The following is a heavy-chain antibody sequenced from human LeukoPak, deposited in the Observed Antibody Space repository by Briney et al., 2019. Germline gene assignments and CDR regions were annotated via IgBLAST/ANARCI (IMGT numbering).Heavy chain of an antibody. CDR1: GFTFSSYG. Sequence: GGSLRLSCAASGFTFSSYGMNWLRQAPGKGLEWVANVKQDGSEKYYVDSVKGRFTISRDNAKNSLYLQMNSLRAEDTAVYYCSKEGAYPLLTSDSWGQGALVTVSS. CDR3: SKEGAYPLLTSDS. J-gene: IGHJ5*01. D-gene: IGHD1-14*01. V-gene: IGHV3-7*01. CDR2: VKQDGSEK.